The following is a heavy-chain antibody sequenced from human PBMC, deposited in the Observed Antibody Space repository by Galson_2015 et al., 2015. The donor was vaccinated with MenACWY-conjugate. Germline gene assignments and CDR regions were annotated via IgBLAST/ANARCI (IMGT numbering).Heavy chain of an antibody. CDR3: ARPAMVRGVTSNWFDP. CDR1: GFTFSRCW. J-gene: IGHJ5*02. D-gene: IGHD3-10*01. CDR2: INSDGSST. Sequence: SLRLSCAASGFTFSRCWMHWVRQAPGKGLVWVSRINSDGSSTDYADSVKGRFTISRDNAKNTLYLQMNSLRAEDTAVYYCARPAMVRGVTSNWFDPWGQGTLVTVSS. V-gene: IGHV3-74*01.